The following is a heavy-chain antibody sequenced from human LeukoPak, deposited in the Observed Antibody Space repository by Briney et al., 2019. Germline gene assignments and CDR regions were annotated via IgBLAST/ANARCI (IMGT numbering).Heavy chain of an antibody. Sequence: SETLSLTCVVSGYSISSGYWWSWVRQPPGKGLEWIGEIYHSGSTNYNPSLKSRVTISVDKSKNQFSLKLSSVTAADTAVYYCASRTAGATMNYWGQGTLVTVSS. CDR1: GYSISSGYW. CDR2: IYHSGST. D-gene: IGHD5-12*01. J-gene: IGHJ4*02. CDR3: ASRTAGATMNY. V-gene: IGHV4-4*02.